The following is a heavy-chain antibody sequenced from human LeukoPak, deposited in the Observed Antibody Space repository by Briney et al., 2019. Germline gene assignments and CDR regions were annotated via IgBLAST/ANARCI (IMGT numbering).Heavy chain of an antibody. CDR2: IIPIFGTA. Sequence: ASVKVSCKASGGTFSSYAISWVRQAPGQGLEWMGGIIPIFGTANYAQKFQGRVTITADESTSTAYMELSSLRSEDTAVYYCATESPTRTQYYYYYYMDVWGKGTTVTVSS. CDR1: GGTFSSYA. J-gene: IGHJ6*03. CDR3: ATESPTRTQYYYYYYMDV. D-gene: IGHD4-11*01. V-gene: IGHV1-69*13.